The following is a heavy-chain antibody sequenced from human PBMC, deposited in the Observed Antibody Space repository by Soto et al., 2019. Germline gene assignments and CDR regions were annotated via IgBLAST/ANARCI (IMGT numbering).Heavy chain of an antibody. CDR2: ISSSSSYI. Sequence: ILSCAASGFTFSSYSMNWVRQAPGKGLEWVSSISSSSSYIYYADSVKGRFTISRDNAKNSLYLQMNSLRAEDTAVYYCAISLLAARPPSHFDYWGQGTLVTVSS. D-gene: IGHD6-6*01. V-gene: IGHV3-21*01. J-gene: IGHJ4*02. CDR1: GFTFSSYS. CDR3: AISLLAARPPSHFDY.